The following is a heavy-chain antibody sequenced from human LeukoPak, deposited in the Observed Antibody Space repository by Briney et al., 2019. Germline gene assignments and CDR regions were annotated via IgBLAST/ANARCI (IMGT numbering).Heavy chain of an antibody. CDR2: IYSGGST. Sequence: PGRSLRLSCAASGFTVSSNYMSWVRQAPGKGLEWVSVIYSGGSTYYADSVKGRFTISRDNSKNTLYLQMDSLRAEDTAVYYCAREASHYYSSGSYYNYYYYMDVWGKGTTVTVSS. CDR1: GFTVSSNY. D-gene: IGHD3-10*01. J-gene: IGHJ6*03. V-gene: IGHV3-53*01. CDR3: AREASHYYSSGSYYNYYYYMDV.